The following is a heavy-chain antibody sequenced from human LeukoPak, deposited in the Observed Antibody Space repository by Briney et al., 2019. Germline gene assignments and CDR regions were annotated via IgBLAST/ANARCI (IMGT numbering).Heavy chain of an antibody. CDR2: IKSKTDGGTT. V-gene: IGHV3-15*01. CDR3: TTADGYSYGYGIDY. CDR1: GFTFSNAW. D-gene: IGHD5-18*01. Sequence: GGSLRLSCAASGFTFSNAWMSWVRQAPGKGLEWVGRIKSKTDGGTTDYAAPVKGRLTISKDDSKNTLYLQMNSLKTEDTAVYYCTTADGYSYGYGIDYWGQGTLVTVSS. J-gene: IGHJ4*02.